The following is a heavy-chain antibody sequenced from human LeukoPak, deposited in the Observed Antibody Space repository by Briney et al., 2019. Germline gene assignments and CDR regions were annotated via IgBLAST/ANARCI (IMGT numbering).Heavy chain of an antibody. CDR2: IKQDGSEK. CDR1: GFTFSSYW. Sequence: GGSLRLSCAASGFTFSSYWMSWVRQAPGKGLEWVANIKQDGSEKYYMDSVRGRFTISRDNAKNSLSLQMNSLRVEDTALYYCARGSGSYSVWDAFDIWGQGTMVTVSS. CDR3: ARGSGSYSVWDAFDI. V-gene: IGHV3-7*03. J-gene: IGHJ3*02. D-gene: IGHD1-26*01.